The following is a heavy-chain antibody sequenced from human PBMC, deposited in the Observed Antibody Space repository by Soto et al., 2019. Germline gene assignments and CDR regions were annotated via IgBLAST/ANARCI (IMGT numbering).Heavy chain of an antibody. CDR1: GFTFSSYC. Sequence: QVQLVESGGGVVQPGRSLRLYCAASGFTFSSYCMHWVRQAPGKGLEWVAVIWFDGSNKYYTDSVNGRFTISRDNSKKTLYLQMNSLRAEDTAVYSCARNPGLTYSFAYWGQGTLVTVSS. CDR3: ARNPGLTYSFAY. J-gene: IGHJ4*02. V-gene: IGHV3-33*01. CDR2: IWFDGSNK.